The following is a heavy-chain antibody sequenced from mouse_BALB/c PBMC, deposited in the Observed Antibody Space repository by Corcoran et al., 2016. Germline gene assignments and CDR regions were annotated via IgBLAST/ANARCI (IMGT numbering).Heavy chain of an antibody. V-gene: IGHV3-6*02. CDR3: ASGYDFDY. J-gene: IGHJ2*01. D-gene: IGHD2-2*01. CDR1: GYSITSGYY. Sequence: DVQLQKSGPGLVKPSQSLSLTCSVTGYSITSGYYWNWIRQFPGNKLEWMGYISYDGSNNYNPSLKNRISITRDTSKNQFFLKLNSVTTEDTATYYCASGYDFDYWGQGTTLTVSS. CDR2: ISYDGSN.